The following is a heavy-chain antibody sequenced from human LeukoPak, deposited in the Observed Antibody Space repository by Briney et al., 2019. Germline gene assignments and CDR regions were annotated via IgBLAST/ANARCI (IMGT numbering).Heavy chain of an antibody. V-gene: IGHV4-59*01. CDR1: GGSISSYY. D-gene: IGHD3-9*01. Sequence: SETLSLTCTVSGGSISSYYWSWIRQPPGKGLEWIGYIYYSGSTNYNPSLKSRVTISVDTSKNQFSLKLSSVTAADTAVYYCARGYYDILTGYYFRYFDYWGQGTLVTVSS. CDR2: IYYSGST. J-gene: IGHJ4*02. CDR3: ARGYYDILTGYYFRYFDY.